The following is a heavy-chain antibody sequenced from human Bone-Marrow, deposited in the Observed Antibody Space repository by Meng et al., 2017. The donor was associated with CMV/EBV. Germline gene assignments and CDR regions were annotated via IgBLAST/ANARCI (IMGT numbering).Heavy chain of an antibody. J-gene: IGHJ6*02. CDR2: IIPIFGTA. CDR3: ARAQWRKRLYYYYYYGMDV. Sequence: SVKVSCKASGGTFSSYAISWVRQAPGQGLEWMGGIIPIFGTANYAQKFQGRVTITTDESTSTAYMELSSLRSEDTAAYYCARAQWRKRLYYYYYYGMDVWGQGTTVTVSS. CDR1: GGTFSSYA. D-gene: IGHD2-15*01. V-gene: IGHV1-69*05.